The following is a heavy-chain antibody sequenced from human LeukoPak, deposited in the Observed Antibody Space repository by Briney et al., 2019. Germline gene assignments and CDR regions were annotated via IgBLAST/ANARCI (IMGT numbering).Heavy chain of an antibody. Sequence: PSETLSLTCTVSGGAITNYYWSWIRQPPGKGLEWIGYIYYSGSTNYNPSLTSPLNMSVDTSNNQSSLKMTSLTAADLAVYYCAGAPAGQSHYYMDGWGKRTTVTASS. J-gene: IGHJ6*03. V-gene: IGHV4-59*01. CDR1: GGAITNYY. D-gene: IGHD6-19*01. CDR3: AGAPAGQSHYYMDG. CDR2: IYYSGST.